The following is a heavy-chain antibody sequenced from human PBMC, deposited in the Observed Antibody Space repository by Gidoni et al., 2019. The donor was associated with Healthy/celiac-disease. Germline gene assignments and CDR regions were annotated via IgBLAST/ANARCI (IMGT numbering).Heavy chain of an antibody. V-gene: IGHV4-34*01. Sequence: QVQLQQWCAGLLKPSETLSLTCAVYVGSFSGYYCIWIRQPPGKGREWIGEINHSGSTNYNPSLKSRVTISVDTSKNQFSLKLSSVTAADTAVYYCARAKGYYYDSSGTPGGCWFDPWGQGTLVTVSS. D-gene: IGHD3-22*01. CDR1: VGSFSGYY. J-gene: IGHJ5*02. CDR3: ARAKGYYYDSSGTPGGCWFDP. CDR2: INHSGST.